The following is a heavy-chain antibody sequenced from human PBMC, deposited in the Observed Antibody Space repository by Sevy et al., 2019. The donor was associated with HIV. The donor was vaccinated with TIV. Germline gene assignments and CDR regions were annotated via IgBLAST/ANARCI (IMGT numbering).Heavy chain of an antibody. CDR2: ISGSGGST. J-gene: IGHJ4*02. Sequence: GGSLRLSCAASGFTFSSYAMSWVRQAPGKGLEWVSAISGSGGSTYYADSVKGRFTISRDNSKNTLYLQMNSLRAEDTAVYYCAKDSLLLKALLDSGWYGIVRYFDYWGQGTLVTVSS. D-gene: IGHD6-19*01. CDR1: GFTFSSYA. CDR3: AKDSLLLKALLDSGWYGIVRYFDY. V-gene: IGHV3-23*01.